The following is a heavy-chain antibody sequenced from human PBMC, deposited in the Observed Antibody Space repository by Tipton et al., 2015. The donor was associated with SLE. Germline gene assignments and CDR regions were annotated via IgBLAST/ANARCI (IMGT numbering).Heavy chain of an antibody. CDR3: ARVWSGYSSSYFDL. CDR1: GGSITTYY. J-gene: IGHJ2*01. Sequence: LRLSCAVSGGSITTYYWSWVRQSPGKGLEWIGYFYYSGSTKYNPSLKSRVTMSVDTSKNHVSVKLSSVTAADTAIYYCARVWSGYSSSYFDLWGRGTLVTVSS. V-gene: IGHV4-59*01. CDR2: FYYSGST. D-gene: IGHD3-3*01.